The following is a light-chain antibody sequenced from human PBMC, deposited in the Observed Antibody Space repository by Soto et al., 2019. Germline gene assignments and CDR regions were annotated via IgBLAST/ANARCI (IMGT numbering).Light chain of an antibody. Sequence: QSALTQPASVSGSPGQSITISCTGTSSDVGRYNYVSWYQQHPGKAPKLMIYEVSTRPSGVSSRFSGFKSGNTASLTISGLQAEDEADYYCSSYTGSSTVFGTGTKLTVL. CDR2: EVS. CDR3: SSYTGSSTV. J-gene: IGLJ1*01. CDR1: SSDVGRYNY. V-gene: IGLV2-14*01.